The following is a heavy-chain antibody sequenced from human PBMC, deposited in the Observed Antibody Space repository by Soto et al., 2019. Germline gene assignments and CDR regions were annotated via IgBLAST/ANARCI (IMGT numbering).Heavy chain of an antibody. J-gene: IGHJ6*03. CDR3: ARDFKESQYYYYCMDV. V-gene: IGHV3-21*06. CDR1: GFTFSSYS. CDR2: ISSSSIYT. D-gene: IGHD3-10*01. Sequence: EVQLVESGGGLVKPGGSLRLSCVVSGFTFSSYSMNWVRQAPGKGLGWVSSISSSSIYTYYADSVKGRFTISRDNAKNAVYLQMNSRRAEDTAVYYCARDFKESQYYYYCMDVWGKGTTVTVSS.